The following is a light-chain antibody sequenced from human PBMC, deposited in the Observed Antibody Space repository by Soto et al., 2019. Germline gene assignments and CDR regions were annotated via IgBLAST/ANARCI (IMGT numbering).Light chain of an antibody. CDR2: GAS. CDR1: QSVSSSY. Sequence: EIVLTQSPGTLSLSPGERATLSCRASQSVSSSYLAWYQQKPGQAPRLLIYGASSRATGIPDRFSGSGSGTDFNFTISRLEPEDFAVYYRQQYGSSSWTFGQGTKVEIK. CDR3: QQYGSSSWT. V-gene: IGKV3-20*01. J-gene: IGKJ1*01.